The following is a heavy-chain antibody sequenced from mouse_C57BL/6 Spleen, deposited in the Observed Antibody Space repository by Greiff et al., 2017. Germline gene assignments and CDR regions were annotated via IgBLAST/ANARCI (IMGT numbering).Heavy chain of an antibody. CDR1: GYTFTSYW. V-gene: IGHV1-55*01. J-gene: IGHJ2*01. CDR2: IYPGSGST. CDR3: ARSAAQATLGY. Sequence: QVQLQQPGAELVKPGASVKLSCKASGYTFTSYWITWVKQRPGQGLEWLGDIYPGSGSTNYNEEFKSKATLTVDTSSSTAYMQLSSLTSEDYAVYYCARSAAQATLGYWGQGTTLTVSS. D-gene: IGHD3-2*02.